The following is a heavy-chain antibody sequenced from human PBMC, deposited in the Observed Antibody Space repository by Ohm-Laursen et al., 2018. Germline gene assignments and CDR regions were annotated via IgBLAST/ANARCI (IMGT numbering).Heavy chain of an antibody. CDR2: ISWNSGSV. V-gene: IGHV3-9*01. D-gene: IGHD4-23*01. Sequence: SLRLSCAASGFTFDDYVMDWVRQAPGEGLERVAGISWNSGSVGYADSVKGRFTISRDNAKNSLYLQMNSLRAEDTALYYCAKEARWLPVFDIWGQGTLVTVSS. J-gene: IGHJ4*02. CDR1: GFTFDDYV. CDR3: AKEARWLPVFDI.